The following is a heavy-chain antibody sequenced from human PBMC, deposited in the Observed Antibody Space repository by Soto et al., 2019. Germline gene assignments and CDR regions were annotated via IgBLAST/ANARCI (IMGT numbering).Heavy chain of an antibody. V-gene: IGHV3-33*01. Sequence: VGSLRLSCAASGFTFSGHGMHWVRQAPGKGLEWVAVIWNDGSNKYYADSVKGRFTISRDNYKNTLYLQMNSLRVEDTAVYYCVRDDHSSGPTVYCGQRTLVTVSS. CDR2: IWNDGSNK. CDR1: GFTFSGHG. J-gene: IGHJ4*02. D-gene: IGHD3-22*01. CDR3: VRDDHSSGPTVY.